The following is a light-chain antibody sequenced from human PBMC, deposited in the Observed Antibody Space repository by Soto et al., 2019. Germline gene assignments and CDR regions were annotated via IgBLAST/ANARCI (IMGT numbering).Light chain of an antibody. V-gene: IGLV1-40*01. Sequence: QSVLTQPPSVSGAPGQRVTISCTGSSSNIGAGYDVHWYQQLPGTAPKLLIYGNSNRPSGVPDRFSGSKSGTSASLAITGVQAEDDADYYCQSYDSSLSGWVFGGGTKLTVL. CDR1: SSNIGAGYD. CDR2: GNS. J-gene: IGLJ3*02. CDR3: QSYDSSLSGWV.